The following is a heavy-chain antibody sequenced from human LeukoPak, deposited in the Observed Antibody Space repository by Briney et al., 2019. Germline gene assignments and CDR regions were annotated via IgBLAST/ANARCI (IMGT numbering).Heavy chain of an antibody. J-gene: IGHJ3*02. CDR3: ANRRLGRGAFNI. D-gene: IGHD7-27*01. CDR2: ISGSDEST. V-gene: IGHV3-23*01. CDR1: GFTFSSYD. Sequence: GGSLRLSCAASGFTFSSYDMSWIRQAPGKGLKWVSEISGSDESTKYVDSVKGRFTISRDNSKNTQYLLLNSLRVDDTTIYYCANRRLGRGAFNIWGQGTMVTVSS.